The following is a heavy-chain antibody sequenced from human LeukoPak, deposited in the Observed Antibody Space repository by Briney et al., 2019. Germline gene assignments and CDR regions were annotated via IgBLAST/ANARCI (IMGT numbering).Heavy chain of an antibody. V-gene: IGHV3-11*01. CDR2: ITGSGSTI. J-gene: IGHJ3*02. Sequence: GSLRLSSAASGFTFSYYYMSWIRPAPGKGLGWVSCITGSGSTIYYADSVKGRFTVSRDNAKNSLYLQMNSLRAEDTAVYYCARDRAATTVTRKDAFDIWGQGIMVTVSS. CDR1: GFTFSYYY. CDR3: ARDRAATTVTRKDAFDI. D-gene: IGHD4-17*01.